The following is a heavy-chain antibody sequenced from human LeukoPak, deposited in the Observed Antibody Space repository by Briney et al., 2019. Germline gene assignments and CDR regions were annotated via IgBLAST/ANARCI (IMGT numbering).Heavy chain of an antibody. D-gene: IGHD3-10*01. V-gene: IGHV3-30*18. CDR3: AKGDFGELFN. CDR1: GFTFSSYG. CDR2: ISYDGSNK. J-gene: IGHJ4*02. Sequence: GGSLRLFCAASGFTFSSYGMHWVRHATGRGLEWVAVISYDGSNKYYADSVKGRFTISRDNSKKTPYLQMNSLRAEDTAVYYCAKGDFGELFNWGQGTLVTASS.